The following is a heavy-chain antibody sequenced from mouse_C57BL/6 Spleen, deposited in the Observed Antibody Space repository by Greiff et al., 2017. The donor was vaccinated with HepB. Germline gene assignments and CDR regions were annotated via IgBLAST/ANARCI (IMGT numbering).Heavy chain of an antibody. CDR2: INPNNGGT. J-gene: IGHJ2*01. D-gene: IGHD1-1*01. Sequence: EVQLQQSGPELVKPGASVKISCKASGYTFTDYYMNWVKQSHGKSLEWIGDINPNNGGTSYNQKFKGKATLTVDKSSSTAYMELRSLTSEDSAVYYCASYYGSSFDYWGQCTTLTVSS. CDR3: ASYYGSSFDY. V-gene: IGHV1-26*01. CDR1: GYTFTDYY.